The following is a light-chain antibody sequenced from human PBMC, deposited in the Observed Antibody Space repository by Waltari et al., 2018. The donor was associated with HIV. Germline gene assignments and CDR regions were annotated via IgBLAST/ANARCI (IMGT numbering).Light chain of an antibody. V-gene: IGKV3-20*01. CDR1: QSVSSSY. J-gene: IGKJ4*01. Sequence: EIVLTQSPGTLSLSPGERATLSCSASQSVSSSYLAWYQQKPGQAPRLLIYGASSRATDIPDRFSGSGSGTDFTLTISRLEPEDFAVYYCQQYGSSLVTFGGGTKVEIK. CDR2: GAS. CDR3: QQYGSSLVT.